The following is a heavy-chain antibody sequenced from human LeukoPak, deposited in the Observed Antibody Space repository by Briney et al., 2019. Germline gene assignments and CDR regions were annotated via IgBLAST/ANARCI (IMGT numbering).Heavy chain of an antibody. CDR2: ISSSSSYI. CDR1: GFTFSSYS. D-gene: IGHD3-10*01. V-gene: IGHV3-21*01. J-gene: IGHJ4*02. CDR3: AREENYGSGIDY. Sequence: GGSLRLSCAASGFTFSSYSMNWVRQAPGKGLEWVSSISSSSSYIYYTDSVKGRFTISRDNAKNSLYLQMNSLRAEDTAVYYCAREENYGSGIDYWGQGTLVTVSS.